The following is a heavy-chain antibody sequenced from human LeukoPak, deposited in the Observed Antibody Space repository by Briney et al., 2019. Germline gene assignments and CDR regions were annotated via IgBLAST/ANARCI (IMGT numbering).Heavy chain of an antibody. D-gene: IGHD6-13*01. CDR1: GFTFSTYS. J-gene: IGHJ4*02. CDR2: ISSSSSTI. Sequence: PGGSLRLSCAASGFTFSTYSMNWVRQAPGKGLEWVSYISSSSSTIRYADSVRGRFTISRDNAKNSLFLQMNSLRAEDTAVYYCASEGVATPATTDYWGQGTLVTVSS. CDR3: ASEGVATPATTDY. V-gene: IGHV3-48*01.